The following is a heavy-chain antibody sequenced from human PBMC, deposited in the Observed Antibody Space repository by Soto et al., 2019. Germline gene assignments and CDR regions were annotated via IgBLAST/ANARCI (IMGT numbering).Heavy chain of an antibody. CDR2: ISGSGGST. CDR3: AKDRDGYNSGFDY. Sequence: PGGSLRLSCAASGFTFSGYAMSWVRQAPGKGLEWVSAISGSGGSTYYADSVKGRFTISRDNSKNTLYLQMNSLRAEDTAVYYCAKDRDGYNSGFDYWGQGPLVTVSS. V-gene: IGHV3-23*01. J-gene: IGHJ4*02. D-gene: IGHD5-12*01. CDR1: GFTFSGYA.